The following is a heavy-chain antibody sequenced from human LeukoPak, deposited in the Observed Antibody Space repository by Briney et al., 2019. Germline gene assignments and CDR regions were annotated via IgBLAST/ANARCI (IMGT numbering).Heavy chain of an antibody. CDR3: ARDTNWGFDH. CDR1: GFTFSTNS. J-gene: IGHJ4*02. D-gene: IGHD7-27*01. V-gene: IGHV3-48*02. Sequence: GGSLRLSCAASGFTFSTNSMNWVRQAPGKGLEWISYITSTSSAKYYADSVKGRFTISRDNAKNLLYLQMNSLRDEDTALYYCARDTNWGFDHWGQGTLVTVSS. CDR2: ITSTSSAK.